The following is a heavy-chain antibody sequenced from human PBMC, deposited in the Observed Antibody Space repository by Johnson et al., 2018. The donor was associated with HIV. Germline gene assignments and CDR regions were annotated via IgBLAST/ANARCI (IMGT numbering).Heavy chain of an antibody. Sequence: QLVESGGGVVQPGGSLRLSCATSGFTFSSYGMDWVRQVPGKGLAWVAAISYDGSSTYYPDAVKGRITISRDNSKNTLYLQMTSLRSEDTAVYYCARAPRSSGRNAFDIWGQGTMVTVSS. CDR2: ISYDGSST. CDR3: ARAPRSSGRNAFDI. J-gene: IGHJ3*02. CDR1: GFTFSSYG. V-gene: IGHV3-30*03. D-gene: IGHD6-19*01.